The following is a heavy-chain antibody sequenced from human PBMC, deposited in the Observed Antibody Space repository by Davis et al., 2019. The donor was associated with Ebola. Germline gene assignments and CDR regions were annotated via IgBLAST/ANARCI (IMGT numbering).Heavy chain of an antibody. Sequence: ASVKVSCKASGFTLTNYAIHWMRQAPGQRLEWMAWVHGGNGNTKYSQRFQGRVTITTDTSASTVYLDLSSLRSDDTAVFYCARATFGYNSGWYADYWGPGSLVTVSS. V-gene: IGHV1-3*01. CDR2: VHGGNGNT. D-gene: IGHD6-19*01. J-gene: IGHJ4*02. CDR3: ARATFGYNSGWYADY. CDR1: GFTLTNYA.